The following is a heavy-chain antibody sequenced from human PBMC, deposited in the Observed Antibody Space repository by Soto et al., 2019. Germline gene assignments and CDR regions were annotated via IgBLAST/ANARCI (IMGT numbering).Heavy chain of an antibody. CDR2: INAGNGNT. CDR1: GYTFTSYA. D-gene: IGHD2-2*01. CDR3: ARVPAANWFDP. V-gene: IGHV1-3*01. J-gene: IGHJ5*02. Sequence: ASVKVSCKASGYTFTSYAMHWVRQAPGQRLEWMGWINAGNGNTKYSQKLQGRVTMTTDTSTSTAYMELRSLRSDDTVVYYCARVPAANWFDPWGQGTLVTVSS.